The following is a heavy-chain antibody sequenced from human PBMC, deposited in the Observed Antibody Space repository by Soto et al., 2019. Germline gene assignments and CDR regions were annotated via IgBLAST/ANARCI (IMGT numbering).Heavy chain of an antibody. D-gene: IGHD1-26*01. J-gene: IGHJ4*02. CDR1: GFIFSSFG. V-gene: IGHV3-33*01. Sequence: QVQLVESGGGVVQPGRSPRLSCVVSGFIFSSFGMHWVRQAPGKGLEWVGFIWNDGSNTDYVDSVKGRFTISRDNCKNTLYLHIDSLRDEDTAVYYCAREGLSGSQPEFDNWGQGTLVTVSS. CDR2: IWNDGSNT. CDR3: AREGLSGSQPEFDN.